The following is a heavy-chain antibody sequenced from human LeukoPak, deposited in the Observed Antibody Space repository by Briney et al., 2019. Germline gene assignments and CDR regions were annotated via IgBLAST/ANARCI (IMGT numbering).Heavy chain of an antibody. J-gene: IGHJ4*02. CDR3: ATKTSYGDRYFDY. D-gene: IGHD4-17*01. Sequence: GGSLRLSCAVSGFTFRSYGMHWVRQAPGKGLEWVAVISYDGSNKYYADSVKGRFTISRDNSKNTLYLQMNSLRAEDTAIYYCATKTSYGDRYFDYWGQGTLVTVSS. CDR1: GFTFRSYG. V-gene: IGHV3-30*03. CDR2: ISYDGSNK.